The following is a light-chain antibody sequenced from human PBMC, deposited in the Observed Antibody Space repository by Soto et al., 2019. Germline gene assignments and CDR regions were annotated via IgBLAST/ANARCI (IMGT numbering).Light chain of an antibody. Sequence: SYELTQPHSGSGSPGQTASITCSGEKLGDKYACRYQQKPGQSPVLVIDHDSKRHSGIHERFAGSNSGNTATLNISGTQAMDEADYYCQARDSGTALYVFGNGTKLTVL. CDR1: KLGDKY. J-gene: IGLJ1*01. V-gene: IGLV3-1*01. CDR2: HDS. CDR3: QARDSGTALYV.